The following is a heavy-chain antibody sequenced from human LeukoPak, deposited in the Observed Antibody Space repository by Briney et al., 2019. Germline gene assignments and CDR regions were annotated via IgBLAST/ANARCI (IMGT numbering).Heavy chain of an antibody. CDR2: IYYSGST. J-gene: IGHJ4*02. CDR1: GGSISSGDYY. D-gene: IGHD5-12*01. V-gene: IGHV4-30-4*01. CDR3: ASEGSSGYVDY. Sequence: PSQTLSLTCTVSGGSISSGDYYWSWFRQPPGKGLEWIGYIYYSGSTHYNPSLKSRVTISVDTSKNQFSLKLSSVTAADTAVYYCASEGSSGYVDYWGQGTLVTVSS.